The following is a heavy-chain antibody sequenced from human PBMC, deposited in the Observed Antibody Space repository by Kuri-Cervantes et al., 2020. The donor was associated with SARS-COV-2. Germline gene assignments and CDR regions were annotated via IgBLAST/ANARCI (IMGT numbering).Heavy chain of an antibody. D-gene: IGHD6-19*01. CDR2: ISWNSGSI. CDR3: ARDLASRGGGWYYY. V-gene: IGHV3-9*01. J-gene: IGHJ4*02. CDR1: GFTFDDYA. Sequence: GGSLRLSCAASGFTFDDYAMHWVRQAPGKGLEWVSGISWNSGSIGYADSVKGRFTISRDNARDSVYLQMNSLRADDTAVYYCARDLASRGGGWYYYWGQGTLVTVSS.